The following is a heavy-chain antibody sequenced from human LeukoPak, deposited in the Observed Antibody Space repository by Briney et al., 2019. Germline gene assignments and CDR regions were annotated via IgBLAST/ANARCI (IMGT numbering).Heavy chain of an antibody. V-gene: IGHV3-48*03. CDR3: ARDTPHIVVVPAAQYYYYYYGMDV. J-gene: IGHJ6*02. Sequence: GGSLRLSCAASGFTFSSYEMNWVRQAPGKGLEWVSYISSSGSTIYYADSVKGRFTISRDNPKNSLYLQMNSLRAEDTAVYYCARDTPHIVVVPAAQYYYYYYGMDVWGQGTTVTVSS. D-gene: IGHD2-2*01. CDR2: ISSSGSTI. CDR1: GFTFSSYE.